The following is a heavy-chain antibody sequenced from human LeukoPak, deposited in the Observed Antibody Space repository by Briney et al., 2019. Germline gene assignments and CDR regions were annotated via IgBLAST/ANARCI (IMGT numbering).Heavy chain of an antibody. Sequence: PGGSLRLSCAASGFTFSSYSMNWVRQAPGKGVEWVAVISYDGSNKYYADSVKGRFTISRDNSKNTLYLQMNSLRAEDTAVYYCARDSEYSYGIYYYYMDVWGKGTTVTVSS. D-gene: IGHD5-18*01. CDR3: ARDSEYSYGIYYYYMDV. CDR2: ISYDGSNK. CDR1: GFTFSSYS. J-gene: IGHJ6*03. V-gene: IGHV3-30*03.